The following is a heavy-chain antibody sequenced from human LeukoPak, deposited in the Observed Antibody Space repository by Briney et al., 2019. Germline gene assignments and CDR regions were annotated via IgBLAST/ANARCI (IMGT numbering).Heavy chain of an antibody. CDR3: ARAPRNSSTMLDY. D-gene: IGHD6-13*01. CDR1: GYTFTSCW. Sequence: GASVKVSCKASGYTFTSCWIQWVRQAPGQGLEWVTLINANDGSTTYAPKFQGRVTVTRDTSTSTVHMDMTSLTSEDTAVYYCARAPRNSSTMLDYWGQGTLVTVSS. CDR2: INANDGST. J-gene: IGHJ4*02. V-gene: IGHV1-46*01.